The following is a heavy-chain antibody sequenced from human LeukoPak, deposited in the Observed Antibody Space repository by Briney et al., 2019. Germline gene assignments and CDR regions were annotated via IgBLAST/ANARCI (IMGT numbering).Heavy chain of an antibody. CDR3: AKKNDYQGNYYGVDV. J-gene: IGHJ6*04. V-gene: IGHV3-23*01. CDR1: GFTFSFYS. D-gene: IGHD3-16*01. Sequence: GGSLRLSCVASGFTFSFYSMTWVRQTPGKGLEWVSGISAGSAIIWYADSVMGRFTISRDNSKNTLYLQMNSLRAEDTAIYYCAKKNDYQGNYYGVDVWGRGTTVTVSS. CDR2: ISAGSAII.